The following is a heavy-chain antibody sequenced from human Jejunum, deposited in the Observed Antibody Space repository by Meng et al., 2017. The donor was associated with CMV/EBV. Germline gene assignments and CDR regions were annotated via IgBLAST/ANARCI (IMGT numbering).Heavy chain of an antibody. Sequence: RQGSGPGLGNPPGPPSLTCLASGSPISSGSHSWAWFRQPPGKRLEWIGSMYFSGIADYNPSLKSRVTISLHATQKQFSLRLTSVTAADSAVYFCARDLTNKWFYYWGQGTLVTVSS. CDR2: MYFSGIA. CDR3: ARDLTNKWFYY. J-gene: IGHJ4*02. V-gene: IGHV4-39*07. CDR1: GSPISSGSHS. D-gene: IGHD1-26*01.